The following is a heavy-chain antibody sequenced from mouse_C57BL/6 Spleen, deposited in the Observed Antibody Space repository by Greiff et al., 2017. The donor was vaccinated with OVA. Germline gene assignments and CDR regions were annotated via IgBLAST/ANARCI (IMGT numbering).Heavy chain of an antibody. CDR2: ISSGGDYI. V-gene: IGHV5-9-1*02. CDR1: GFTFSSYA. D-gene: IGHD2-5*01. J-gene: IGHJ3*01. Sequence: EVKVVESGEGLVKPGGSLKLSCAASGFTFSSYAMSWVRQTPEKRLEWVAYISSGGDYIYYADTVKGRFTISRDNARNTLYLQMSSLKSEDTAMYYCTRDRSNYPAYWGQGTLVTVSA. CDR3: TRDRSNYPAY.